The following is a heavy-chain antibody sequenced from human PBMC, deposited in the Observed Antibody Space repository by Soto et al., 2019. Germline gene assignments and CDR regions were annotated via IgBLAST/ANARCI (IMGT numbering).Heavy chain of an antibody. Sequence: PGGSLRLSCAASGFTFSGSAMHWVRQASGKGLEWVGRIRDKPNNYATAYGASVKGRFTISRDDSKNTAYLQMNSLKTEDTAVYYCIRFYDSRPGRGQGTLVTVSS. J-gene: IGHJ4*02. D-gene: IGHD3-22*01. CDR2: IRDKPNNYAT. V-gene: IGHV3-73*01. CDR3: IRFYDSRPG. CDR1: GFTFSGSA.